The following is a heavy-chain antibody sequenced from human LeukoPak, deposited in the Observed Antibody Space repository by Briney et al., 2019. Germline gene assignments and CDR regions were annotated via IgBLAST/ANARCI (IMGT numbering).Heavy chain of an antibody. J-gene: IGHJ4*02. D-gene: IGHD5-12*01. Sequence: GGSLRLSCAASGFTFSSYGMPWVRQAPGKGLEWVAVISYDGSNKYYADSVKGRFTISRDNSKNTLYLQMNSLRAEDTAVYYCAKGYSGYDWSLVDYWGQGTLVTVSS. CDR2: ISYDGSNK. CDR3: AKGYSGYDWSLVDY. CDR1: GFTFSSYG. V-gene: IGHV3-30*18.